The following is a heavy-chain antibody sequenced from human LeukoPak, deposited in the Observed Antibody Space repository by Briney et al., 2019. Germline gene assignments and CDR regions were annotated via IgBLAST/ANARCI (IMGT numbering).Heavy chain of an antibody. Sequence: GGSLRLSCAASGFTVSSNYMSWVRQAPGKGLEWVSVIYSGGSTYYADSVKGRFTISRDNSKNTLYLQMNSLRAEDTAVYYCARVMLPMTTVTTPGDYWGQGTLVTVSS. CDR2: IYSGGST. CDR3: ARVMLPMTTVTTPGDY. D-gene: IGHD4-17*01. CDR1: GFTVSSNY. J-gene: IGHJ4*02. V-gene: IGHV3-53*01.